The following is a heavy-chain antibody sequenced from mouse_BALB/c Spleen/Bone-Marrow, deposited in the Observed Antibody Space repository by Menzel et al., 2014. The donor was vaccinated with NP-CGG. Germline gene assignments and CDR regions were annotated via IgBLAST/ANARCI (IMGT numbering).Heavy chain of an antibody. J-gene: IGHJ3*01. V-gene: IGHV1-4*01. CDR3: ARSAYYRSLFAY. D-gene: IGHD2-14*01. CDR2: INPSSGYA. CDR1: GYTFTSYP. Sequence: VQLHQSGAELARPGASVKMSCKASGYTFTSYPMHWVKQRPGQGLEWIGYINPSSGYANYNQKFKDKATLTADKSSSTAYMQLSSLTSEDSAVYYGARSAYYRSLFAYWGQGTLVTVSA.